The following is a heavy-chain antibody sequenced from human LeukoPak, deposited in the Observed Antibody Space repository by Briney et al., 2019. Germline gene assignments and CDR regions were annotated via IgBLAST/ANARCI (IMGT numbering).Heavy chain of an antibody. CDR2: VNPNSGNT. D-gene: IGHD6-25*01. J-gene: IGHJ5*02. CDR1: GYTFTGYY. V-gene: IGHV1-2*02. Sequence: ASVKVSCKASGYTFTGYYMHWVRQAPGQGLEWMGWVNPNSGNTHYAQKFQGRVTMTRDTSISTAYMELNSLRSDDTAVYYCAREGAAAEDVNWFDPWGQGTLVTVSS. CDR3: AREGAAAEDVNWFDP.